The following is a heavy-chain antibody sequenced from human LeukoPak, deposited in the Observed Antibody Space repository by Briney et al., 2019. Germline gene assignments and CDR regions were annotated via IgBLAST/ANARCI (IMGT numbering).Heavy chain of an antibody. CDR2: ISSSGSTI. CDR3: ARVGKQSGSYIRYYYHYYMDV. J-gene: IGHJ6*03. D-gene: IGHD1-26*01. Sequence: GGSLRLSCAASGFTFSDYYMSWIRQAPGKGLEWVSYISSSGSTIYYADSVKGRFTISRDNAKNSLYLQMNSLRAEDTAVYYCARVGKQSGSYIRYYYHYYMDVWGKGTTVTVSS. V-gene: IGHV3-11*01. CDR1: GFTFSDYY.